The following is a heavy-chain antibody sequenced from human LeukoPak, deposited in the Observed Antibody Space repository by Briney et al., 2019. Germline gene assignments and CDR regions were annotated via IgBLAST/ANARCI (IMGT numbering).Heavy chain of an antibody. CDR2: ISAYSGNT. Sequence: ASVKVSCKASGYTFTSYGISWVRQAPGQGLEWMGWISAYSGNTNYAQKLQGRVTMTRDTSISTAYMELSRLRSEDTAVYYCARGYYDILTGPVGAFDIWGQRAMVTVS. J-gene: IGHJ3*02. CDR3: ARGYYDILTGPVGAFDI. D-gene: IGHD3-9*01. V-gene: IGHV1-18*01. CDR1: GYTFTSYG.